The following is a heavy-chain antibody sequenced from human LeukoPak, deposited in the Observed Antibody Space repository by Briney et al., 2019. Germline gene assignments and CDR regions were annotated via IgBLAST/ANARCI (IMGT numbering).Heavy chain of an antibody. J-gene: IGHJ6*03. D-gene: IGHD3-3*01. CDR3: ARQVGYYDFWSGYYWQCYVDV. Sequence: GESLKISCKGSGYSFTSYWIGWVRQMPGKGLEWMGIFYPGDSDTIYSPSFQGQVTISADKSISTAYLQWSSLKASDTVMYYCARQVGYYDFWSGYYWQCYVDVWGKGTTVTVSS. CDR2: FYPGDSDT. V-gene: IGHV5-51*01. CDR1: GYSFTSYW.